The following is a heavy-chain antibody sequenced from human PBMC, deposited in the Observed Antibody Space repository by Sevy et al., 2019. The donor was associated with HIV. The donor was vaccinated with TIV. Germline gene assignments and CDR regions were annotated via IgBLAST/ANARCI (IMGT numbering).Heavy chain of an antibody. CDR1: GYNFSGYW. CDR2: IYPTDSPI. V-gene: IGHV5-51*01. D-gene: IGHD3-22*01. Sequence: GESLKISCKGSGYNFSGYWVGWVRQMPGKGLEWMGIIYPTDSPIIYRPSLQGQVTISVDKSITTAYLQWRGLKTSDTAMYYCARSSFYYDNSGFYPSDFWGQGTLVTVSS. CDR3: ARSSFYYDNSGFYPSDF. J-gene: IGHJ4*02.